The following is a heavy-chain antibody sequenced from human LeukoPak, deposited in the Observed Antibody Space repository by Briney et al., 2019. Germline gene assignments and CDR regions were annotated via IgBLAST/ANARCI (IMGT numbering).Heavy chain of an antibody. D-gene: IGHD3-22*01. J-gene: IGHJ5*01. V-gene: IGHV4-30-2*01. CDR1: GGSISSGGYS. Sequence: SQTLSLTCAVSGGSISSGGYSWSWIRQPPGKGLEWIGYLYHSGSTYYNPSLKSRVTISVDRSKNQFSLKLSSVTAADTAVYYCARGIQEDYYDSSGYYYSWFDPWGQGTTVTVSS. CDR3: ARGIQEDYYDSSGYYYSWFDP. CDR2: LYHSGST.